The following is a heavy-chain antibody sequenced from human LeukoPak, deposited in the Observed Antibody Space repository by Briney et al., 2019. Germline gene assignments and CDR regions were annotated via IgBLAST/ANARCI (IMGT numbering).Heavy chain of an antibody. D-gene: IGHD5-24*01. Sequence: GGSLRLSCAASGFTFSFYVMHWVRQAPGKGLEWVAVISYDGSKEYYADSVKGRFTISRDNSKNSLYLQMNSLRPEDTAVFYCAREGLRDGHKLFDYWGQGTLVTVSS. V-gene: IGHV3-30*03. CDR1: GFTFSFYV. CDR3: AREGLRDGHKLFDY. J-gene: IGHJ4*02. CDR2: ISYDGSKE.